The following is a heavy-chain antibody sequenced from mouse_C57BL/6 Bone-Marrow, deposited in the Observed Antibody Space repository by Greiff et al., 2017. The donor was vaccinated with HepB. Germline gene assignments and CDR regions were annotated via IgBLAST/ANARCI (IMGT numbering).Heavy chain of an antibody. Sequence: ESGPGLVKPSQSLSLTCSVTGYSITSGYYWNWIRQFPGNKLEWMGYISYDGSNNYNPSLKNRISITRDTSKNQFFLKLNSVTTEDTATYYCARNYDYEDWFAYWGQGTLVTVSA. J-gene: IGHJ3*01. D-gene: IGHD2-4*01. CDR1: GYSITSGYY. CDR2: ISYDGSN. CDR3: ARNYDYEDWFAY. V-gene: IGHV3-6*01.